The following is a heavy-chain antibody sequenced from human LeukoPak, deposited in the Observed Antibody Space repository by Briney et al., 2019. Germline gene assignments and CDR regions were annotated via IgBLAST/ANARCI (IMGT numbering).Heavy chain of an antibody. Sequence: PGGSLRLSCAASGFTFSSYSMNWVRQAPGKGPGWVSSISSSSSYIYYADSVKGRFTISRDNAKNSLYLQMNSLRAEDTAVYYCARDGGSWPRGGWFDPWGQGTLVTVSS. CDR3: ARDGGSWPRGGWFDP. CDR1: GFTFSSYS. D-gene: IGHD6-13*01. J-gene: IGHJ5*02. CDR2: ISSSSSYI. V-gene: IGHV3-21*01.